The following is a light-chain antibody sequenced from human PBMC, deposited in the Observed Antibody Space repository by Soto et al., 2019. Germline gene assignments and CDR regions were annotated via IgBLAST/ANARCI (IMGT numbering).Light chain of an antibody. Sequence: EIVMTQSPATLSVSPGERATLSCRASQSVSSNVAWYQQIPGQTPRLLIYGASTRATTIPVRFSGSGSGTEFTLTISSLQSEDFAVYYCHQYDDGPYTFGQGTK. J-gene: IGKJ2*01. CDR3: HQYDDGPYT. V-gene: IGKV3-15*01. CDR2: GAS. CDR1: QSVSSN.